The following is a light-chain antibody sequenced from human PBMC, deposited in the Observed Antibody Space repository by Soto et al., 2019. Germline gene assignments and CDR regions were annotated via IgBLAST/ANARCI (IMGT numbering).Light chain of an antibody. J-gene: IGKJ1*01. Sequence: DIHMTQSPSPLSASVGDRVTITCRASQSLTMWLAWYQQKPGKAPKSLIYKTSSLESGVPSRFSGSGSGTDFKLTISTLQPDDFANYDCQHWTDYSSTFGKGTKVEVK. CDR2: KTS. CDR3: QHWTDYSST. V-gene: IGKV1-5*03. CDR1: QSLTMW.